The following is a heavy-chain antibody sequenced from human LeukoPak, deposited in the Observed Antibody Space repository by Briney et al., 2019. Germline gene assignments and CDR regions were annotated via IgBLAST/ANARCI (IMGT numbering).Heavy chain of an antibody. Sequence: GESLKISCKGSGYSFTNYWIGWVRQTPGKGLEWMGIINPDDSEIKYSPSLQGQVTISADKSISTAYLQWSSLKASDTAMYYCARHGIAAAGIDYWGQGTLVTVSS. V-gene: IGHV5-51*01. J-gene: IGHJ4*02. D-gene: IGHD6-13*01. CDR3: ARHGIAAAGIDY. CDR1: GYSFTNYW. CDR2: INPDDSEI.